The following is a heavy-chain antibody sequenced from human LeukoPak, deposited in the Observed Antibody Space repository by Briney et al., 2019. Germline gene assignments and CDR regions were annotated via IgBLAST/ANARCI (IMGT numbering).Heavy chain of an antibody. CDR1: GGTFSSYA. J-gene: IGHJ4*02. CDR2: IIPIFGTA. CDR3: ARGYDILTGYSTFDY. D-gene: IGHD3-9*01. V-gene: IGHV1-69*06. Sequence: GASVKVSCKASGGTFSSYAISWVRQAPGQGLEWMGGIIPIFGTANYAQKFQGRVTMTEDTSTDTAYMELSSLRSEDTAVYYCARGYDILTGYSTFDYWGQGTLVTVSS.